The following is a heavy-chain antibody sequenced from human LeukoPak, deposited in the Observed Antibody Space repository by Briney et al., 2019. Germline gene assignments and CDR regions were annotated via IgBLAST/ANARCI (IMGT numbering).Heavy chain of an antibody. CDR1: GGTFSSYA. Sequence: ASVKVSCKASGGTFSSYAISWVRQAPGQGLEWMGGIIPIFGTANYAQKFQGRVRITADESTSTAYMELSSLRSEDTAVYYCAREDCSSTSCLRPQFDPWGQGTLVTVSS. CDR2: IIPIFGTA. CDR3: AREDCSSTSCLRPQFDP. V-gene: IGHV1-69*01. J-gene: IGHJ5*02. D-gene: IGHD2-2*01.